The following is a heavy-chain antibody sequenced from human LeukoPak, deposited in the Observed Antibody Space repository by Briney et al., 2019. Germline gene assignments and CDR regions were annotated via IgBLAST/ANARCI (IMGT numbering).Heavy chain of an antibody. CDR1: GFTFSSHW. CDR2: IKQDGSEK. D-gene: IGHD3-9*01. J-gene: IGHJ4*02. Sequence: PGGSLRLSCAASGFTFSSHWMSWVRQAPGKGLEWVANIKQDGSEKYYVDSVKGRFTISRDNARNSLYLQMNSLRAEDTAVYYCASPRYFDYYYFDYWGQGTLVTVSS. CDR3: ASPRYFDYYYFDY. V-gene: IGHV3-7*01.